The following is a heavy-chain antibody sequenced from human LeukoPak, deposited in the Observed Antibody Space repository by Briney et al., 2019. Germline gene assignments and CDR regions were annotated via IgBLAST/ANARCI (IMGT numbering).Heavy chain of an antibody. Sequence: PGGSLRLSCAASGFTVSSNYMSWVRQAPGKGLEWVSVIYSGGSTYYADSVKGRFTISRDNSKNTLYLQMNSLRAEDTAVYYCARDCYYGSGSCFDYWGQGTLVTVSS. D-gene: IGHD3-10*01. J-gene: IGHJ4*02. CDR2: IYSGGST. V-gene: IGHV3-66*01. CDR1: GFTVSSNY. CDR3: ARDCYYGSGSCFDY.